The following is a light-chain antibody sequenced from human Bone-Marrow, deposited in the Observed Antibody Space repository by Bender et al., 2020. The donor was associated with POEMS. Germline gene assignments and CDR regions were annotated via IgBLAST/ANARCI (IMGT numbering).Light chain of an antibody. CDR2: GNS. V-gene: IGLV1-40*01. CDR1: SSNIGAGYD. J-gene: IGLJ3*02. CDR3: SSWDDSLSGWV. Sequence: QSVLTQPPSVSGAPGQRVTMSCTGSSSNIGAGYDVHWYQQLPGTAPKLLIYGNSNRPSGVPDRFSGSKSGTSASLAISDIQSEDEGDYYCSSWDDSLSGWVFGGGTKLTVL.